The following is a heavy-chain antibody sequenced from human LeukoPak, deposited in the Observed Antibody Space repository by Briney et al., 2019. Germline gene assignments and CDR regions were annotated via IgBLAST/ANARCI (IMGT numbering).Heavy chain of an antibody. Sequence: PSETLSLTCAVYGGSFSGYYWSWIRQPPGKGLEWIGEINHSGSTNYNPSLKSRVTISVDTSKNQFSLKLSSVTAADTAVYYCARGGRVVILVWGQGTLVTVSS. CDR1: GGSFSGYY. CDR3: ARGGRVVILV. D-gene: IGHD3-10*01. J-gene: IGHJ4*02. CDR2: INHSGST. V-gene: IGHV4-34*01.